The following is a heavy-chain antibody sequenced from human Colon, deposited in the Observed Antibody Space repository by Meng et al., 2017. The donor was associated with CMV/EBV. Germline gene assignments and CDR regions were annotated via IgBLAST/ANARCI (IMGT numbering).Heavy chain of an antibody. CDR3: AKREASASLDY. CDR2: IRFDAKEQ. J-gene: IGHJ4*02. CDR1: GFNFNSFG. Sequence: GESLRLSCAASGFNFNSFGMHWVRQAPGKGLEWVAFIRFDAKEQYYSDSVKGRFTISRDNAMSTLYLHMDGLRPDDTAVYYCAKREASASLDYWGQGTPVTVSS. V-gene: IGHV3-30*02. D-gene: IGHD5-24*01.